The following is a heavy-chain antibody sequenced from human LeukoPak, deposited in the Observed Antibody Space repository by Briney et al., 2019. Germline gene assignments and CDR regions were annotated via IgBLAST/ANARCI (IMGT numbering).Heavy chain of an antibody. CDR1: GGTFSSYA. D-gene: IGHD1-26*01. J-gene: IGHJ4*02. V-gene: IGHV1-69*04. Sequence: SVKVSCKASGGTFSSYAISWVRQAPGQGLEWMGRIIPILGIANYAQKFQGRVTVTRDTSTSTVYMELSSLRSEDTAVYYCARGDLVGAIEYWGQGTLVTVSS. CDR3: ARGDLVGAIEY. CDR2: IIPILGIA.